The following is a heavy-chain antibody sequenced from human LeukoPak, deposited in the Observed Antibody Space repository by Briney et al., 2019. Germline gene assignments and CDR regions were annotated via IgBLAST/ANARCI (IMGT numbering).Heavy chain of an antibody. CDR2: INPNSGGT. CDR1: GYTFTGYY. D-gene: IGHD4-17*01. V-gene: IGHV1-2*02. J-gene: IGHJ4*02. Sequence: GASVKVSCKASGYTFTGYYMHWVRQAPGQRLEWMGWINPNSGGTNYAQNFQGRVTMTRHTSISTAYMELSRLRSDDTAVYYCARTGSYGDYVTFDYWGQGTLVTVSS. CDR3: ARTGSYGDYVTFDY.